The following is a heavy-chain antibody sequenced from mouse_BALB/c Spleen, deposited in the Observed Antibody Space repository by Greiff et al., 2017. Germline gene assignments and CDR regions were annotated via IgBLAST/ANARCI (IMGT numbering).Heavy chain of an antibody. CDR1: GFTFSSYA. J-gene: IGHJ4*01. V-gene: IGHV5-9-4*01. CDR3: AREFGNYAMDC. Sequence: EVKLMESGGGLVKPGGSLKLSCAASGFTFSSYAMSWVRQSPEKRLEWVAEISSGGSYTYYPDTVTGRFTISRDNAKNTLYLEMSSLRSEDTAMYYCAREFGNYAMDCWGQGTSVTVSA. CDR2: ISSGGSYT. D-gene: IGHD2-1*01.